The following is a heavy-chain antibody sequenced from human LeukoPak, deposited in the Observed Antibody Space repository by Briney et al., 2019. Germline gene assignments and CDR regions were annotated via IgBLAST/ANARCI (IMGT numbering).Heavy chain of an antibody. V-gene: IGHV3-23*01. D-gene: IGHD1-26*01. CDR1: GFTFSKYA. J-gene: IGHJ4*02. CDR2: ISGSGARK. CDR3: AKDMGEDGSYYLDY. Sequence: GGSLRLSCAASGFTFSKYATSWVGQAPGKGLEWVSAISGSGARKYYAGSVKGRFTISRDTSKNTVNLQMNSLRAEDTAVYYCAKDMGEDGSYYLDYWGQGTLVTVSS.